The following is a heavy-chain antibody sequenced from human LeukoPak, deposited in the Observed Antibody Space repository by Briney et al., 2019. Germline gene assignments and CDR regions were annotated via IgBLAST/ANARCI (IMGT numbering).Heavy chain of an antibody. CDR1: GGSISNKY. CDR3: ARGSYSSSSPFDY. D-gene: IGHD6-6*01. J-gene: IGHJ4*02. V-gene: IGHV4-4*07. Sequence: SETLSLTCTVSGGSISNKYWSWIRQPAGKGLEWIGRIYTSGSTNYNPSLKSRVTMSVDTSKNQFSLKLSSVTAADTAVYYCARGSYSSSSPFDYWGQGTLVTVSS. CDR2: IYTSGST.